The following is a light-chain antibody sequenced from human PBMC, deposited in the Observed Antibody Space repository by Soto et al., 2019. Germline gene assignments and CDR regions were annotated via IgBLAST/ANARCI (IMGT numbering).Light chain of an antibody. CDR3: QQYNNWPFT. CDR1: QSFSSS. Sequence: EIVMTQSPATLSVSPGERATLSCRASQSFSSSLAGYQQKPGQAPRLLIYGASARATGIPARFSGSGSGTEFTLTISSLQSEDCAVYYCQQYNNWPFTFGGGTKVEI. CDR2: GAS. V-gene: IGKV3-15*01. J-gene: IGKJ4*01.